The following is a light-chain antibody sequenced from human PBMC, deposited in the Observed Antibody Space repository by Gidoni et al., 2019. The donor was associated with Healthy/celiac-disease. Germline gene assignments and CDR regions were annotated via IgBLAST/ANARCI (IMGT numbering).Light chain of an antibody. Sequence: ELVLTQSPATLSLSPGERATLSCRASQSVSRYLAWYQQKPGQAPRLLIYDAYNRATGIPARFSGSGSGTDFTLTISSLEPEDFAVYYCQQRSNWPPYTFGQGTKLEIK. V-gene: IGKV3-11*01. CDR3: QQRSNWPPYT. CDR2: DAY. CDR1: QSVSRY. J-gene: IGKJ2*01.